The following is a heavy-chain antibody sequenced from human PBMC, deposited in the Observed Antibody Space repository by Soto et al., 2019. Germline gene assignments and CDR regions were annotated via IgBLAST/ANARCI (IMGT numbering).Heavy chain of an antibody. CDR3: ARRRLVVVISSWFDP. CDR2: INHSGST. D-gene: IGHD3-22*01. CDR1: GGSFSGYY. V-gene: IGHV4-34*01. J-gene: IGHJ5*02. Sequence: QVQLQQWGAGLLKPSETLSLTCAVYGGSFSGYYWSWIRQPPGKGLEWIGEINHSGSTNYNPSLKSRVTISVDTSKNQFSLKLSSVTAADTAVYYCARRRLVVVISSWFDPWGQGTLVTVSS.